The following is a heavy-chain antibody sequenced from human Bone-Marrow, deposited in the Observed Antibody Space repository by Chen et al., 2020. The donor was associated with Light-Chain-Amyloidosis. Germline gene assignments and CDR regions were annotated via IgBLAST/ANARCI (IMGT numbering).Heavy chain of an antibody. D-gene: IGHD6-19*01. CDR3: ANGDSSGWFESFDY. CDR1: GFSFSTSA. CDR2: ISGPGGTT. J-gene: IGHJ4*02. Sequence: EVQLAESGGNLVQPGGSLRLSCAASGFSFSTSAMSWIRQAPGKGLEWVSTISGPGGTTYYAYSVKGRFSISRDNSKNTVYLQMNSLRAEDTAVYFCANGDSSGWFESFDYWGQGTLVSVSS. V-gene: IGHV3-23*04.